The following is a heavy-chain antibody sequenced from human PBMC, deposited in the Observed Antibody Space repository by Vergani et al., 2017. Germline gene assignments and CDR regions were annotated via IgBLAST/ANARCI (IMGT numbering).Heavy chain of an antibody. J-gene: IGHJ6*02. CDR2: INHSGST. V-gene: IGHV4-34*01. CDR1: GGSFSGYY. Sequence: QVQLQQWGAGLLKPSETLSLTCAVYGGSFSGYYWSWIRQPPGKGLEWVGEINHSGSTNYNPSLKSRVTISGDTSKTQFSLKLSSVTASDTAVYYCARGGYSSSWLIYYYYGMDVWGQGTTVTVSS. CDR3: ARGGYSSSWLIYYYYGMDV. D-gene: IGHD6-13*01.